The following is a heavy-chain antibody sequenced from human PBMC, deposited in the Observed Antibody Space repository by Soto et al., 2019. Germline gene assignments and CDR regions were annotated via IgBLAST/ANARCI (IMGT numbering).Heavy chain of an antibody. CDR3: ERAGGYCSGGSGYSGYYYSYYGMDV. D-gene: IGHD2-15*01. CDR2: IIPIFGTA. CDR1: GGTFSSYA. Sequence: QVQLVQSGAEVKKPGSSVKVSCKASGGTFSSYAISWVRQAPGQGLEWMGGIIPIFGTANYAQKFQGRVTITADKSTSTAYMELSSLRCEDTAVYYCERAGGYCSGGSGYSGYYYSYYGMDVWGQGTTFTVSS. J-gene: IGHJ6*02. V-gene: IGHV1-69*06.